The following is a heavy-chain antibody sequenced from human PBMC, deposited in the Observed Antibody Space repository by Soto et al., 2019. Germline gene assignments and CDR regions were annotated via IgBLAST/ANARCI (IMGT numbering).Heavy chain of an antibody. CDR1: GGSISSGGYY. CDR3: ARSDYDILTGYSKWFDP. V-gene: IGHV4-31*03. D-gene: IGHD3-9*01. CDR2: IYYSGST. J-gene: IGHJ5*02. Sequence: PSETLSLTCTVSGGSISSGGYYWSWIRQHPGKGLEWIGYIYYSGSTYYNPSLKSRVTISVDTSKNQFSLKLSSVTAADTAVYYCARSDYDILTGYSKWFDPWGQGTLVTVSS.